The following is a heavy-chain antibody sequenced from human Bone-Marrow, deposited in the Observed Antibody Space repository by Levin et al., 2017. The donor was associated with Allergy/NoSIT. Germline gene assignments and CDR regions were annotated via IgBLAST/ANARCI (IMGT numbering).Heavy chain of an antibody. D-gene: IGHD6-13*01. CDR1: GGSISSYY. CDR2: IYYSGST. V-gene: IGHV4-59*01. CDR3: ARAFGRGSWYGGFDP. Sequence: SETLSLTCTVSGGSISSYYWSWIRQPPGKGLEWIGYIYYSGSTNYNPSLKSRVTISVDTSKNQFSLKLSSVTAADTAVYYCARAFGRGSWYGGFDPWGQGTLVTVSS. J-gene: IGHJ5*02.